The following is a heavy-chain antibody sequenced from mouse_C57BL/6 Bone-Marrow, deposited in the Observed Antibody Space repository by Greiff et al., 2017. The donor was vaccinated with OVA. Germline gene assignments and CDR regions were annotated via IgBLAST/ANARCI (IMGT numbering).Heavy chain of an antibody. CDR3: ARATVVAGFDY. CDR2: LYPGGGYT. V-gene: IGHV1-63*01. CDR1: GYTFTNYW. D-gene: IGHD1-1*01. J-gene: IGHJ2*01. Sequence: QVQLKQSGAELVRPGTSVKMSCKASGYTFTNYWIGWAKQRPGHGLEWIGDLYPGGGYTNYNEKFKGKATLTADKSSSTAYLQFSSLTSEDSAIYYCARATVVAGFDYWGQGTTLTVSS.